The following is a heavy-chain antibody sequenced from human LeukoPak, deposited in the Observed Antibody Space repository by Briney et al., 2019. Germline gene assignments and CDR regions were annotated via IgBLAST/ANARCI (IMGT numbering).Heavy chain of an antibody. CDR1: GYTFTGYY. J-gene: IGHJ3*02. CDR2: IKPNSGVA. Sequence: ASVKVSCKASGYTFTGYYMHWVRQAPGQGLEWMGWIKPNSGVAIYAQRFQGRVTLTTDTSISTAYMELSSLRSEDTAVYYCARVKSYYYDTSDKDAFDIWGQGTMVTVSS. CDR3: ARVKSYYYDTSDKDAFDI. V-gene: IGHV1-2*02. D-gene: IGHD3-22*01.